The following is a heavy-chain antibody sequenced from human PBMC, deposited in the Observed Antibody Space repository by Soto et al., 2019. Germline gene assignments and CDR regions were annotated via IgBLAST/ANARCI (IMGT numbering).Heavy chain of an antibody. CDR3: ARANGYSGYDSLDY. V-gene: IGHV3-21*01. Sequence: EVLLVESGGGLVKPGGSLRLSCESSGFIFSRYAMNWVRQAPGKGLEWVSSISTSSSYIYYKDSVKGRFTISRDNAKNSLFLQMSSLRAEDTALYFCARANGYSGYDSLDYWGQGALVTVSS. D-gene: IGHD5-12*01. CDR1: GFIFSRYA. J-gene: IGHJ4*02. CDR2: ISTSSSYI.